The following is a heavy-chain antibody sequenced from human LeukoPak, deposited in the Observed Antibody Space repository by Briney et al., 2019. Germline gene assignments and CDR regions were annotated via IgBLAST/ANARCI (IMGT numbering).Heavy chain of an antibody. CDR3: ARGAPDPYYDFWSGYGTFDP. J-gene: IGHJ5*02. V-gene: IGHV1-69*01. CDR2: IXPIFGTA. D-gene: IGHD3-3*01. Sequence: XGXEXXGXIXPIFGTANYAHKFQGRVTITADESTSTAYMELSSLRSEDTAVYYCARGAPDPYYDFWSGYGTFDPWGQGTLVTVSS.